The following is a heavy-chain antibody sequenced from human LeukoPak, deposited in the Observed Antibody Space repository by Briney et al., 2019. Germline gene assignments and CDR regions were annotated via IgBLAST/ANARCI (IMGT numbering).Heavy chain of an antibody. D-gene: IGHD4-17*01. CDR2: FNPGDGST. V-gene: IGHV1-46*01. CDR1: GYSFTGYY. J-gene: IGHJ5*02. Sequence: ASVKVSCKASGYSFTGYYIHWLRQAPGQGLEWMGIFNPGDGSTNYAQKFQGRVTITTDESTSTAYMELSSLRSEDTAVYYCARERARDMTTVSRGWFDPWGQGTLVTVSS. CDR3: ARERARDMTTVSRGWFDP.